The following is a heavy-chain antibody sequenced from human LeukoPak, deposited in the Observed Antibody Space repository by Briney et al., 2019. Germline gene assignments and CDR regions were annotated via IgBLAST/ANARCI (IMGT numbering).Heavy chain of an antibody. Sequence: GGSLRPSCAASGFAFYDYAMSWVRQAPGKGLEWVSAISNNGGYTYYADSVQGRFTISRDNSKSTLCLQMNSLRAEDTAVYYCAKQLGYCSDGSCYFPYWGQGTLVTVSS. J-gene: IGHJ4*02. CDR2: ISNNGGYT. CDR1: GFAFYDYA. D-gene: IGHD2-15*01. CDR3: AKQLGYCSDGSCYFPY. V-gene: IGHV3-23*01.